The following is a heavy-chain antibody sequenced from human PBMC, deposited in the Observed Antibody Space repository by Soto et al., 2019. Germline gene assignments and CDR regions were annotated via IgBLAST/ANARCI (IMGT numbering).Heavy chain of an antibody. Sequence: PSETLSLTCTVSGGSISSSSYYWGWIRQPPGKGLEWIGTIYYSGSTYYNPSLKSRVTISVDTSKNQFSLKLSSVTAADTAVYYCARQPFYYDSSGYPEYWGQGTLVTVSS. CDR3: ARQPFYYDSSGYPEY. V-gene: IGHV4-39*01. J-gene: IGHJ4*02. CDR2: IYYSGST. CDR1: GGSISSSSYY. D-gene: IGHD3-22*01.